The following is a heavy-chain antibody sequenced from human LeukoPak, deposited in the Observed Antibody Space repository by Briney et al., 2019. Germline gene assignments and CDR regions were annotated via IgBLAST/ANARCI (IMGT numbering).Heavy chain of an antibody. Sequence: SVKVFCKASGGTFSSYAIRWVRQAPGQGLEWMGRIIPILGIANYAQKFQGRVTITADKSTSTAYMELSSLRSEDTAVYYCASWYDSSANWFDPWGQGTLVTVSS. J-gene: IGHJ5*02. CDR1: GGTFSSYA. CDR2: IIPILGIA. V-gene: IGHV1-69*04. D-gene: IGHD3-22*01. CDR3: ASWYDSSANWFDP.